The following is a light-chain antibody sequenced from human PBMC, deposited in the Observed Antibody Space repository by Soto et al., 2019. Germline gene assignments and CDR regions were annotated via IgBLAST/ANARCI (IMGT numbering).Light chain of an antibody. V-gene: IGKV3-20*01. CDR1: QSVRNSY. J-gene: IGKJ1*01. CDR2: GAS. CDR3: QHYGSSST. Sequence: DIVLMQSPGTLSLSPGERATLSCRASQSVRNSYLAWYQQKPGQAPRLLIYGASSRATGIPDRFSGSGSGTDFTLTISRLEPEDFAVYYCQHYGSSSTLGQGTKVDIK.